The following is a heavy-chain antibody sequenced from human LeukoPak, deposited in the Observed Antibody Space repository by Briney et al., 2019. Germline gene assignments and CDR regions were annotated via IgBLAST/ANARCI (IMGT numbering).Heavy chain of an antibody. V-gene: IGHV4-4*07. CDR3: ARDKYYGSGSYGEYNWFDP. CDR1: GGSISSSY. Sequence: SETLSLTCTVSGGSISSSYWSWIRQPAGKGLEWIGHIYTFGITNYIPSLKSRVTMSLDTSKNQFSLKLSSVTAADTAVYYCARDKYYGSGSYGEYNWFDPWGQGTLVTVSS. D-gene: IGHD3-10*01. J-gene: IGHJ5*02. CDR2: IYTFGIT.